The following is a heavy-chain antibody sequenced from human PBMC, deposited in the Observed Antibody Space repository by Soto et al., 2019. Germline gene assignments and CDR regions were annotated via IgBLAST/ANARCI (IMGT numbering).Heavy chain of an antibody. V-gene: IGHV4-39*01. J-gene: IGHJ5*02. CDR2: IYYSGST. D-gene: IGHD6-19*01. CDR1: GGSISSSSYY. Sequence: SETLSLTCTVSGGSISSSSYYWGWIRQPPGKGLEWIGSIYYSGSTYYNPSLKSRVTISVDTSKNQFSLKLSSVTAADTTVYYCARKWARQWLGRDWFDPWGQGTLVTVSS. CDR3: ARKWARQWLGRDWFDP.